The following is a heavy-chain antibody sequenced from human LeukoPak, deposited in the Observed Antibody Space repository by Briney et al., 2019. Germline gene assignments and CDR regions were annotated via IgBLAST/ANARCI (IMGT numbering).Heavy chain of an antibody. D-gene: IGHD5-18*01. CDR3: ARGFVDTAMVYYGMDV. CDR2: IIPIFGTA. J-gene: IGHJ6*02. V-gene: IGHV1-69*13. Sequence: ASVKVSCKASGGTFSSYAISWVRQAPGQGLEWMGGIIPIFGTANYAQKFQGRVTITADESTSTAYMELSSLRSEDTAVYYCARGFVDTAMVYYGMDVWGQGTTDTVSS. CDR1: GGTFSSYA.